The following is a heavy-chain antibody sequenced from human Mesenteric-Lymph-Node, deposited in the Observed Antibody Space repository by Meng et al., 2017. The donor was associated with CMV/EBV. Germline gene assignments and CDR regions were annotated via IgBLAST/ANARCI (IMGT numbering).Heavy chain of an antibody. D-gene: IGHD2-15*01. J-gene: IGHJ4*02. Sequence: GESLKISCAASGFTLSSYGMQWVRQAPGKGLEWVAFIGFDGSNEHYADSVKGRFTISRDNSKNTLYLQMNSLRVEDTAVYYCAKDQRHCSGGKCLFDYWGQGTAVTVSS. V-gene: IGHV3-30*02. CDR1: GFTLSSYG. CDR2: IGFDGSNE. CDR3: AKDQRHCSGGKCLFDY.